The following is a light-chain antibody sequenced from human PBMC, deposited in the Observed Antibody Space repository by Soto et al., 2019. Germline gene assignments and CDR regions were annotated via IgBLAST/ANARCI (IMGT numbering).Light chain of an antibody. CDR3: QQLNDRRFS. Sequence: IQLTQSPSSLSASVGDRVTISCRASQGNNSFVAWYQQKSGKAPKLLIYAASTLQSGVPSRFSGSGSGTDFTLTISSLQPEDFATYCCQQLNDRRFSFGQGTKVDI. CDR1: QGNNSF. CDR2: AAS. V-gene: IGKV1-9*01. J-gene: IGKJ2*01.